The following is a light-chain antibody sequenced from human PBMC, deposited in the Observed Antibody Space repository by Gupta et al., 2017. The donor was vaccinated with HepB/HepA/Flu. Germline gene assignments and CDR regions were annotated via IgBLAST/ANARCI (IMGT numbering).Light chain of an antibody. CDR1: SSDIGAYKY. CDR2: DVN. V-gene: IGLV2-14*03. CDR3: SAYTRTNTWV. Sequence: QSALTQPASVSGSPAQSITISCSGTSSDIGAYKYVSWYQQHPGKAPKVVMYDVNYRPSGVSDRFSGSRSGNMASLTISGLQAEDEADYYCSAYTRTNTWVFGGGSKLTVL. J-gene: IGLJ3*02.